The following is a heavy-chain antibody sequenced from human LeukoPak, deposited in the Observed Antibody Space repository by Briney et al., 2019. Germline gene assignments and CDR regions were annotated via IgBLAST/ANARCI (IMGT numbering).Heavy chain of an antibody. D-gene: IGHD5-18*01. CDR3: ATRPRGYSYGTNWFDP. Sequence: SETLSLTCTVSGDSVSNGNYYWSWLRQPPGKALEWIGYIYYTGKTYYNPSLEGRVTISVDTSKNQFSLKLSSVTAADTAVYYCATRPRGYSYGTNWFDPWGQGTLVTVSS. V-gene: IGHV4-61*01. CDR1: GDSVSNGNYY. CDR2: IYYTGKT. J-gene: IGHJ5*02.